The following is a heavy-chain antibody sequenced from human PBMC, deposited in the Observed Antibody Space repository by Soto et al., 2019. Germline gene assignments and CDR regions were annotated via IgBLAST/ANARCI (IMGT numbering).Heavy chain of an antibody. V-gene: IGHV3-30*18. CDR1: GFTFSSYG. D-gene: IGHD3-10*01. Sequence: QVQLVESGGGVVQPGRSLRLSCAASGFTFSSYGMHWVRQAPGKGLEWVAVISYDGSNKYYADSVKGRFTISRDNSKNTLYLQMNSLRAEDTAVYYCAKDHGDGSGSYTFDYWGQGTLVTVSS. CDR2: ISYDGSNK. CDR3: AKDHGDGSGSYTFDY. J-gene: IGHJ4*02.